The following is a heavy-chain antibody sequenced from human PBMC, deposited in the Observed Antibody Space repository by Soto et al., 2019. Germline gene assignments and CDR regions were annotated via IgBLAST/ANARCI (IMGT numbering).Heavy chain of an antibody. CDR2: MYYSGST. Sequence: PSETLSLTCTVSGGSISNYYWSWIRQPPGKGLEWIGYMYYSGSTNYNPSLKSRVTISVDTSKNQLSLKLSSVTAADTAVYFCASGFSGYGSAFDYWGQGTLVTVSS. V-gene: IGHV4-59*08. D-gene: IGHD5-12*01. J-gene: IGHJ4*02. CDR1: GGSISNYY. CDR3: ASGFSGYGSAFDY.